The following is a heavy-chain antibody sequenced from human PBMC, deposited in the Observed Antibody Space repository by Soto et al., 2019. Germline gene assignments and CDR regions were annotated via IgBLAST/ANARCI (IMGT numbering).Heavy chain of an antibody. CDR3: ARRTSYGSGSYMYYYYGLDV. CDR1: GFAFSGYA. D-gene: IGHD3-10*01. V-gene: IGHV3-23*01. Sequence: GGSLRLSCAASGFAFSGYAMTWFRQAPGKGLEWVSGISGSGANIYYADSVKGRFTISRDNSKNTLYLQMNSLRAEDTAVYSCARRTSYGSGSYMYYYYGLDVWGQGTTVTVSS. J-gene: IGHJ6*02. CDR2: ISGSGANI.